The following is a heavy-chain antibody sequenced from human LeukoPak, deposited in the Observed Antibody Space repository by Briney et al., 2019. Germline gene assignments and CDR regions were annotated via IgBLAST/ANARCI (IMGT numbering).Heavy chain of an antibody. D-gene: IGHD2-15*01. CDR1: GDSVTSSY. CDR3: AKLDCLVEGCYNH. J-gene: IGHJ4*02. CDR2: VSSDGTT. Sequence: PSETLSLTCSVSGDSVTSSYWNWIRQPPGKGLEWIGYVSSDGTTNYIPSLRSRVVMSVDTAKNDISLNLTSVTAADTAIYYCAKLDCLVEGCYNHWGRGTLVTVSS. V-gene: IGHV4-59*08.